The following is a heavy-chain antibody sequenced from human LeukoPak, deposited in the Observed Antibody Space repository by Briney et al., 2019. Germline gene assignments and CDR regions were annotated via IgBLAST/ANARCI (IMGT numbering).Heavy chain of an antibody. CDR3: ARHFVRSGSYWADY. J-gene: IGHJ4*02. D-gene: IGHD1-26*01. V-gene: IGHV4-38-2*01. CDR2: LYHSGST. Sequence: PSETLSLTCAVSGYSISSGYYWGWIRQPPGKGLEGIGILYHSGSTYYNPSLKSRVTISVDTSKNQFSLRVTSVTAADTAVYYCARHFVRSGSYWADYWGQGTLVTVSS. CDR1: GYSISSGYY.